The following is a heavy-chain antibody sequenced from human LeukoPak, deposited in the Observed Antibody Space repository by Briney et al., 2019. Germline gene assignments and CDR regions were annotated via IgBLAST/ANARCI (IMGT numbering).Heavy chain of an antibody. Sequence: SVKVSCKASGGTFSSYAISWVRQAPGQGLEWMGGIIPIFGTANYAQKFQGRATITADESTSTAYMELSSLRSEDTAVYYCARSTSSYSSNWFDPWGQGTLVTVSS. D-gene: IGHD6-13*01. J-gene: IGHJ5*02. CDR2: IIPIFGTA. V-gene: IGHV1-69*13. CDR3: ARSTSSYSSNWFDP. CDR1: GGTFSSYA.